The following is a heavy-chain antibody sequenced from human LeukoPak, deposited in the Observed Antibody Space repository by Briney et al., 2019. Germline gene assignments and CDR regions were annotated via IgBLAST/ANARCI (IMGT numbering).Heavy chain of an antibody. CDR2: ISSSSGAI. CDR1: GFTFSSYS. V-gene: IGHV3-48*01. J-gene: IGHJ4*02. D-gene: IGHD3-22*01. CDR3: ARGAYFDDSASPVDY. Sequence: GGSLRLSCAASGFTFSSYSMNWVRQAPGKGLEWVSYISSSSGAILYADSVKGRFTISRDNAKNSLYLQMNSLRAEDTAVYYCARGAYFDDSASPVDYWGQGTLVTVSS.